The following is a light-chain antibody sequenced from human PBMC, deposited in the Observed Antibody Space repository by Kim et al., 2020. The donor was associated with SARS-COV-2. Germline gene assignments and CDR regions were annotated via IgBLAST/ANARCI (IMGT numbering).Light chain of an antibody. CDR1: QCISTW. V-gene: IGKV1-5*03. CDR3: QRYNTSPWT. J-gene: IGKJ1*01. Sequence: ASIGDSVTTPCRCSQCISTWLAWYQQKPGRAPKLLIHKTSSLEPGVSSRFSGSGSGTEFTLTISSLQPDDFATYYCQRYNTSPWTFGPGTKVDIK. CDR2: KTS.